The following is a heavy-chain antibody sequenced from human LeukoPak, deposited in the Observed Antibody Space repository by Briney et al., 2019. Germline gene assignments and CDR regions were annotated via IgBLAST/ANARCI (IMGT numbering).Heavy chain of an antibody. D-gene: IGHD6-6*01. Sequence: SVKVSCKASGGTFSTYAITWVRQAPGQGLEWMGGVIPIFDITNYAQKFQGRVTITADKTTSTAYMELNSLTSDDTAVYYCARGRLIGAPDERYYFDSWGQGTLVTVSS. CDR1: GGTFSTYA. CDR2: VIPIFDIT. CDR3: ARGRLIGAPDERYYFDS. V-gene: IGHV1-69*10. J-gene: IGHJ4*02.